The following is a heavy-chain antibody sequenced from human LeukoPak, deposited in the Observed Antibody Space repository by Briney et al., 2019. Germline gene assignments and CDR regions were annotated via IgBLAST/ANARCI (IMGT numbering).Heavy chain of an antibody. J-gene: IGHJ6*03. CDR3: ARGVFGYSSGWYSYYYYYTDV. Sequence: ASVKVSCKASGYTFTVYYMHWVRQAPGQGLEWMGWINPNSGGTNYAQKFQGRVTMTRDTSISTAYMELSRLRSDDTAVYYCARGVFGYSSGWYSYYYYYTDVWGKGTTVTVSS. V-gene: IGHV1-2*02. CDR2: INPNSGGT. CDR1: GYTFTVYY. D-gene: IGHD6-19*01.